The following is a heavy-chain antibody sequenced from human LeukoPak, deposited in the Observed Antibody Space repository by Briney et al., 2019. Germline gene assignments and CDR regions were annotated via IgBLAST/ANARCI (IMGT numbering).Heavy chain of an antibody. CDR1: GFTFSSYW. CDR3: ARAAIAVAERGAGMDV. D-gene: IGHD6-19*01. Sequence: GGSLRLSCAASGFTFSSYWMSWVRQAPGKGLEWVANIKQDGSEKYYVDSVKGRFTISRDNAKNSLYLQMNSLRAEDTAVYYCARAAIAVAERGAGMDVWGKGTTVTVSS. CDR2: IKQDGSEK. J-gene: IGHJ6*03. V-gene: IGHV3-7*01.